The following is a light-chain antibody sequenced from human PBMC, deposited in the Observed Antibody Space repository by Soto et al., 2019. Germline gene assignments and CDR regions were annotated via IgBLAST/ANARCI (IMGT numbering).Light chain of an antibody. Sequence: QSVLTQPPSVSGAPGQRVTISCTRSSSNIGAGYDVHWYQQLPGTAPKLLIYGNSNRPSGVPDRFSGSKSGTSASLAITVLQAEDLSEYYCQSYDSSLSGWVFGGGTKLTVL. J-gene: IGLJ3*02. CDR3: QSYDSSLSGWV. CDR1: SSNIGAGYD. CDR2: GNS. V-gene: IGLV1-40*01.